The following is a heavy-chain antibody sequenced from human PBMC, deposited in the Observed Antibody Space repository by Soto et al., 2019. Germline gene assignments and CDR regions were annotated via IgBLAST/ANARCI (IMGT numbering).Heavy chain of an antibody. CDR2: IIPIFGTA. Sequence: QVQLVQSGAEVKKPGSSVKVSCKASVGTFSSYAISWVRQAPGQGLEWMGGIIPIFGTANYAQKFQGRVTVXXDESTSTAYMELSSLRSDDTAVYYCASPAAGTGSYYCGMDVWGQGTTVTVSS. D-gene: IGHD6-13*01. J-gene: IGHJ6*02. V-gene: IGHV1-69*05. CDR1: VGTFSSYA. CDR3: ASPAAGTGSYYCGMDV.